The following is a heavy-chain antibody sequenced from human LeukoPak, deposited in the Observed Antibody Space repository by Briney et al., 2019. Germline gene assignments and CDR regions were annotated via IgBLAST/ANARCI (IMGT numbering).Heavy chain of an antibody. Sequence: ASVKVSCTVSGYTLTELSMHWVRRAPGKGLEWMGGFDSEHGETIYAQKFQGRVTMTEDTSTDTAYMELSSLRSEDTAVYYCVSGILCSSTTCYHYWGQGTLVTVSS. CDR3: VSGILCSSTTCYHY. CDR1: GYTLTELS. D-gene: IGHD2-2*01. J-gene: IGHJ4*02. CDR2: FDSEHGET. V-gene: IGHV1-24*01.